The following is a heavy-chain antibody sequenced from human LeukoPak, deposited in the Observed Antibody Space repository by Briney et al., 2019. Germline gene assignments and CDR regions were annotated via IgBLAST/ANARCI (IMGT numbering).Heavy chain of an antibody. Sequence: ASVKVSCKASGYTFTSYAMNWVRQAPGQGLEWMGWINTNTGNPTYAQGFTGRFVFSLDTSVSTAYLQISSLTAEDTAVYYCARDHVKLGSSFHPFDAFDIWGQGTMVTVSS. CDR3: ARDHVKLGSSFHPFDAFDI. CDR1: GYTFTSYA. V-gene: IGHV7-4-1*02. CDR2: INTNTGNP. D-gene: IGHD2-2*01. J-gene: IGHJ3*02.